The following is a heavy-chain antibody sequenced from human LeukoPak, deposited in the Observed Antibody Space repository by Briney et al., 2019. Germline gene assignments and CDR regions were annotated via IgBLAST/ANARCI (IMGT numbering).Heavy chain of an antibody. Sequence: PGGSLRLSCAASGFTFSSYGMHWVRQAPGKGLEGVAFIRYDGSNKYYADSVKGRFTISRDNSKNTLYLQMNSLRAEDTAVYYCASSVVVPAAIDYWGQGTLVTVSS. V-gene: IGHV3-30*02. D-gene: IGHD2-2*01. CDR1: GFTFSSYG. J-gene: IGHJ4*02. CDR3: ASSVVVPAAIDY. CDR2: IRYDGSNK.